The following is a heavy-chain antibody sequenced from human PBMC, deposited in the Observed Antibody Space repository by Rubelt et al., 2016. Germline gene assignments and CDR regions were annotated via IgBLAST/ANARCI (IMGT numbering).Heavy chain of an antibody. CDR1: GGSITSSY. V-gene: IGHV4-59*08. D-gene: IGHD2-2*01. J-gene: IGHJ4*02. CDR3: ARHFYSGTSSWDS. Sequence: QVQLQESGPGLVKPSETLSLTCTVSGGSITSSYLNWIRQPPGKGLEWIGYIYSTGRTNYNPSLKSRVTISVDTSNNQFSLWLGSVTAADTAVYYCARHFYSGTSSWDSWGQGTLVTVSS. CDR2: IYSTGRT.